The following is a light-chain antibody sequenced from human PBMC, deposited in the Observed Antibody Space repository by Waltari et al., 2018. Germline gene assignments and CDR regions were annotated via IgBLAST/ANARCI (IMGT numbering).Light chain of an antibody. CDR3: QQYGNAPTT. J-gene: IGKJ2*01. CDR2: GAS. CDR1: ESVSNNY. V-gene: IGKV3-20*01. Sequence: EIVLTQSPDTLSLPPGERATLSCRASESVSNNYLAWYQQKPGQPPRLLVYGASSRPSGIPGRFSGSGSGTDFTLTVSSLEPEDFAVYYCQQYGNAPTTFGQGTKVEI.